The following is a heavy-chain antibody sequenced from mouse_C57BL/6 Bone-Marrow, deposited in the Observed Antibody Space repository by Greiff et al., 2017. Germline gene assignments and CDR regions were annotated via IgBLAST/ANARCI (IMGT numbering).Heavy chain of an antibody. V-gene: IGHV1-64*01. Sequence: QVQLQQPGAELVKPGASVTLSCKASGYTFTSYWMHWVKQRPGQGLEWIGMIHPNSGSTNYNEKFKGKAKLTAVTSASTAYMELSSLTNEDSAVYYGTRAQAKDYWGQGTTRTVSS. CDR3: TRAQAKDY. CDR1: GYTFTSYW. J-gene: IGHJ2*01. CDR2: IHPNSGST. D-gene: IGHD3-2*02.